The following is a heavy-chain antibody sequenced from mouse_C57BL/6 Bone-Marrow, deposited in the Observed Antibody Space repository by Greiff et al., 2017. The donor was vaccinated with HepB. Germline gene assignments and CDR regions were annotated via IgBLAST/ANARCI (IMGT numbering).Heavy chain of an antibody. J-gene: IGHJ1*03. Sequence: VQGVESGAELVKPGASVKMSCKASGYTFTTYPIEWMKQNHGKSLEWIGNFHPYNDDTKYNEKFKGKATLTVEKSSSTVYLELSRLTSDDSAVYYCARRAREGYFHWYFDVWGTGTTVTVSS. CDR2: FHPYNDDT. CDR3: ARRAREGYFHWYFDV. D-gene: IGHD2-3*01. CDR1: GYTFTTYP. V-gene: IGHV1-47*01.